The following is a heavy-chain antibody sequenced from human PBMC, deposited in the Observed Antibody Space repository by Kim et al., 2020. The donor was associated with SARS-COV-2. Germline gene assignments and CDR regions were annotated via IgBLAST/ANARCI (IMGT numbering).Heavy chain of an antibody. Sequence: GGSLRLSCAASGFTFSASQMSWVRQAPGKGLEWVSGISFNLQHTNYADPVKGRFTTSRDNPKNTLYLEMNSLGVDDTAPYYCARDGRWDFVGFGSWGRG. D-gene: IGHD5-18*01. CDR2: ISFNLQ. CDR3: ARDGRWDFVGFGS. CDR1: GFTFSASQ. V-gene: IGHV3-11*05. J-gene: IGHJ4*02.